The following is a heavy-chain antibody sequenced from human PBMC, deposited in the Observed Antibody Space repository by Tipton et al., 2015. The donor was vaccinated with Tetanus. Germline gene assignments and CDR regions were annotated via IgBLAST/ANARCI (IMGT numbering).Heavy chain of an antibody. CDR1: GFSLSTSGMR. V-gene: IGHV2-70*04. J-gene: IGHJ5*02. CDR2: IDWDDDK. CDR3: ARIVGAPNYIWFDP. D-gene: IGHD1-26*01. Sequence: LVKPTQTLTLTCTFSGFSLSTSGMRVSWIRQPPGKALEWLARIDWDDDKFYSTSLKTRLAISKDTSKNQVVLTMTNMDPVDTATYYCARIVGAPNYIWFDPWGQGTLVTVSS.